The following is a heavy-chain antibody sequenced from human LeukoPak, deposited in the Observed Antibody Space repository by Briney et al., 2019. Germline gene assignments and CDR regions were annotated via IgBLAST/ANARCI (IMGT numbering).Heavy chain of an antibody. CDR1: GFTFSSYG. Sequence: PGGSLRLSCAASGFTFSSYGMHWVRQAPGKGLEWVAAISYDGSNKFYADSVKGRFTISRDNSKNTLYLQMNSLRAEDTAVYYCAKDPPLYFDWLEGYFQHWGQGTLVTVSS. V-gene: IGHV3-30*18. D-gene: IGHD3-9*01. CDR3: AKDPPLYFDWLEGYFQH. J-gene: IGHJ1*01. CDR2: ISYDGSNK.